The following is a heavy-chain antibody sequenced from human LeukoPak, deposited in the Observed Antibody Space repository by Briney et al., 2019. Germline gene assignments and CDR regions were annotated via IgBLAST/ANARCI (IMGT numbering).Heavy chain of an antibody. CDR1: GFTFSSYW. CDR2: IKQDGSEK. J-gene: IGHJ5*02. V-gene: IGHV3-7*01. Sequence: PGGSLRLSCAASGFTFSSYWMSWVRQAPGKGLEWVANIKQDGSEKYYVDSVKGRFTISRDNAKNSLYLQMNSLRAEDTAVYYCARVARGYSYLNWFDPWGQGTLVTVSS. D-gene: IGHD5-18*01. CDR3: ARVARGYSYLNWFDP.